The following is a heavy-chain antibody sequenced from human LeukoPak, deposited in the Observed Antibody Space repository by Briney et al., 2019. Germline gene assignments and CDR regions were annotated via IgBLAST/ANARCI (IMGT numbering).Heavy chain of an antibody. J-gene: IGHJ3*02. D-gene: IGHD3-10*01. Sequence: TAGWSLRLSCAASGFTFSSYSMNWVRQAPGKGLEWVSSISSSSSYIYYADSVKGRFTISRDNAKNSLYLQMNSLRAEDTAVYYCARALQNDAFDIWGQGTMVTVSS. CDR2: ISSSSSYI. V-gene: IGHV3-21*01. CDR3: ARALQNDAFDI. CDR1: GFTFSSYS.